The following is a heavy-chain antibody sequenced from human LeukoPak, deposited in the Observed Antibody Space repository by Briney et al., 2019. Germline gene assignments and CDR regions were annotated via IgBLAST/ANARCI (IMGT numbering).Heavy chain of an antibody. Sequence: PGGSLRLSCAASGFSFTSAWMSWVRQAPGKGLEWVSAISGSGGSTYYADSVKGRFTISRDNSKNTLYLQMNSLRAEGTAVYYCATASGTGTYGMDVWGQGTTVTVSS. D-gene: IGHD1-1*01. J-gene: IGHJ6*02. CDR2: ISGSGGST. CDR1: GFSFTSAW. CDR3: ATASGTGTYGMDV. V-gene: IGHV3-23*01.